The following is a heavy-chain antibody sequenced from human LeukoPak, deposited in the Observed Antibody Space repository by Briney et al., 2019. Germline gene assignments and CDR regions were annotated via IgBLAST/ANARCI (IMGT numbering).Heavy chain of an antibody. Sequence: GGSLRLSCAASGFTFSSYWMHWVRQAPGKGLVWVSRINTDGSSTSYADSVKGRFTISRDNAKNSLYLQMNSLRAEDTAVYYCARARANYYYYGMDVWGQGTTVTVSS. V-gene: IGHV3-74*01. CDR3: ARARANYYYYGMDV. CDR2: INTDGSST. J-gene: IGHJ6*02. CDR1: GFTFSSYW.